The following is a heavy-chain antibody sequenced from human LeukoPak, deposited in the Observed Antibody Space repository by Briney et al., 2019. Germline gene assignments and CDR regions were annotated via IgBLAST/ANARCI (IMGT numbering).Heavy chain of an antibody. CDR3: ARTYYYGSGSPDGFDI. J-gene: IGHJ3*02. CDR1: GFTFRSYS. V-gene: IGHV3-30*04. Sequence: GGSLRLSCAASGFTFRSYSMHWVRQAPGKGLDWGAVISYDGTNKYYADSVKGRFTISRDNSKNTLYLQMSSLRAEDTALFYCARTYYYGSGSPDGFDIWGQGAMVTVSS. D-gene: IGHD3-10*01. CDR2: ISYDGTNK.